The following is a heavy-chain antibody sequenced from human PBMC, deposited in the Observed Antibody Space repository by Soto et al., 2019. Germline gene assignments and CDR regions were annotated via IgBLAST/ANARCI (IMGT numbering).Heavy chain of an antibody. Sequence: SETLSLTCAVSGGSIISASYSWNWIRQSPGRGLDWIGHIYSSGSTYYNPSLKSRVSISVDTSNNQFSLKLTSVTAADTAVYFCAREDAARIERWFDAWGQGILVTVSS. CDR1: GGSIISASYS. CDR2: IYSSGST. V-gene: IGHV4-31*11. D-gene: IGHD6-6*01. CDR3: AREDAARIERWFDA. J-gene: IGHJ5*02.